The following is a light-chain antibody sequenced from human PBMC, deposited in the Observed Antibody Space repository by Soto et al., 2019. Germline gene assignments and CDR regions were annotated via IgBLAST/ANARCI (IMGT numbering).Light chain of an antibody. V-gene: IGKV3-20*01. CDR3: QQYGSSPWT. Sequence: ELVLTQSPGTLSLSPGERATLSCRASQSVRSSSLVWYQQKSGQAPRLLIYGASARATGIPDRFSGSGSGTDFTLTISRLEPEDFAVYYCQQYGSSPWTFGQGTKVEIK. J-gene: IGKJ1*01. CDR2: GAS. CDR1: QSVRSSS.